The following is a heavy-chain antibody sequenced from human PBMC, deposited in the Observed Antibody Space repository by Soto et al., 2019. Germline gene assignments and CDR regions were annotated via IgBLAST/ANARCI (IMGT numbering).Heavy chain of an antibody. CDR2: IWYDGSNK. J-gene: IGHJ5*02. V-gene: IGHV3-33*01. CDR1: GFTFSSYG. D-gene: IGHD3-3*01. Sequence: GGSLRLSCAASGFTFSSYGMHWVRQAPGKGLEWVAVIWYDGSNKYYADSVKGRFTISRDNSKNTLYLQMNSLRAEDTAVYYCARDLYDFWSGYIGGDNWFDPWGQGTLVTVSS. CDR3: ARDLYDFWSGYIGGDNWFDP.